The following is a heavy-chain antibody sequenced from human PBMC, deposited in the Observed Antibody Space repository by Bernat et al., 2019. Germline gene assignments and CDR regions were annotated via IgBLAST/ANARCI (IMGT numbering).Heavy chain of an antibody. V-gene: IGHV4-59*01. D-gene: IGHD2-2*01. CDR3: ARGGIVVVRGFDY. J-gene: IGHJ4*02. Sequence: QVQLQESGPGLVKPSETLSLTCTVSGGSISSYYWSWIRQPPGKGLEWIGYIYYSGSTNYNPSIKSRITISVDTSKNQFSLKLSSVTAADTAVYYCARGGIVVVRGFDYWGQGTLVTVSS. CDR2: IYYSGST. CDR1: GGSISSYY.